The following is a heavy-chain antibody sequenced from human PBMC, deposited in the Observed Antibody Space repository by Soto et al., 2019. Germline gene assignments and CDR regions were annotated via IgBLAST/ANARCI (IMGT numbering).Heavy chain of an antibody. J-gene: IGHJ3*02. CDR3: ARDSPYCYDSTRFDAFDI. CDR2: ISYDGSNK. CDR1: GFTFSSYA. D-gene: IGHD3-22*01. V-gene: IGHV3-30-3*01. Sequence: QVQLVESGGGVVQPGRSLRLSCAASGFTFSSYAMHWVRQAPGKGLEWVAVISYDGSNKYYADSVKGRFTISRDNSKNTLYLQMNSLRAEDTAVYYCARDSPYCYDSTRFDAFDIWGQGTMVTVSS.